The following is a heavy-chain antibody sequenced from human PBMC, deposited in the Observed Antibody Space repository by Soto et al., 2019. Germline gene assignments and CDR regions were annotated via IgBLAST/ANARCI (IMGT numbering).Heavy chain of an antibody. CDR2: AKSKTDGGAI. J-gene: IGHJ6*02. Sequence: EVQLVESGGGLVKSGGSLRLSCAASGFTFNNAWMTWVRQAPGKGLEWVGRAKSKTDGGAIDYAAPVKGRFTISRDDSKNTLFLEMKSLKPEDTGVYYCTTAVSTPDHYYYYGMDVWGQGTTVTVSS. CDR1: GFTFNNAW. V-gene: IGHV3-15*05. D-gene: IGHD2-15*01. CDR3: TTAVSTPDHYYYYGMDV.